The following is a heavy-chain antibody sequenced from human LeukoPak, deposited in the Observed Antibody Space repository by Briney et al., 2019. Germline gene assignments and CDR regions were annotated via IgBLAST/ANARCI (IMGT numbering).Heavy chain of an antibody. CDR3: AKSFARRTTGYGFCYL. CDR2: IRGSGDT. D-gene: IGHD3-3*01. V-gene: IGHV3-23*01. CDR1: GFPFSINA. J-gene: IGHJ4*02. Sequence: GGSLRLSCAASGFPFSINAMSCVRQAPGRGLDWLSAIRGSGDTYYSDYVKGRFTTSRDNSKNILYLLMNSLRAEDTAVYYCAKSFARRTTGYGFCYLWGREALVTVSS.